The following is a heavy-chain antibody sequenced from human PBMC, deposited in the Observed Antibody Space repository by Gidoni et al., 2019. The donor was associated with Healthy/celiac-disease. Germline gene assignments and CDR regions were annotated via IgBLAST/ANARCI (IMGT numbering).Heavy chain of an antibody. Sequence: EVQLVESGGGLVQPGRSLRLSCAASGFTFDDYAMHWVRQATGKGLEWGSGISWNSGSIGYADSVKGRFTISRDNAKNSLYLQMNSLRAEDTALYYCAKDEGELSFNYFDYWGQGTLVTVSS. J-gene: IGHJ4*02. CDR1: GFTFDDYA. D-gene: IGHD3-16*02. V-gene: IGHV3-9*01. CDR3: AKDEGELSFNYFDY. CDR2: ISWNSGSI.